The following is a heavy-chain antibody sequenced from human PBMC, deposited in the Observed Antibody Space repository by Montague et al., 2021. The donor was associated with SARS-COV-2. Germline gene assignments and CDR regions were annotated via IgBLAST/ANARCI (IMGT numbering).Heavy chain of an antibody. J-gene: IGHJ5*02. CDR2: ITHSGST. Sequence: SETLSLTCAVYTDSFSGYYWSWIRQSPGKGLEWIGEITHSGSTNHNPSLQSRVTISVDKSKKQVSLKLRSLTAADTAVYYCARGADYDSCSGFLRYKCFGPWGQGTPVIVSS. CDR1: TDSFSGYY. CDR3: ARGADYDSCSGFLRYKCFGP. V-gene: IGHV4-34*01. D-gene: IGHD3-3*01.